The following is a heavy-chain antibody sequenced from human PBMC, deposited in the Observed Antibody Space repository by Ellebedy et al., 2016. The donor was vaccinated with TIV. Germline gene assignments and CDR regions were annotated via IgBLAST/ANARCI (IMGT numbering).Heavy chain of an antibody. CDR1: GYTFTSYY. D-gene: IGHD3-22*01. Sequence: ASVKVSXXASGYTFTSYYMHWVRQAPGQGLEWMGIINPSGGSTSYAQKFQGRATMTRDTSTSTVYMELSSLRSEDTAVYYCARMPYYYDSSGLDAFDIWGQGTMVTVSS. J-gene: IGHJ3*02. CDR3: ARMPYYYDSSGLDAFDI. CDR2: INPSGGST. V-gene: IGHV1-46*01.